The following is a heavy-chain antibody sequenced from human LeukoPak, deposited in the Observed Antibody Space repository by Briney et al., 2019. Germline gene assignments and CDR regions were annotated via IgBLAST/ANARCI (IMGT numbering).Heavy chain of an antibody. CDR1: GGSISSGGYY. D-gene: IGHD5-18*01. CDR3: ARLVIGGYSYGYAYFDY. CDR2: IYYSGST. J-gene: IGHJ4*02. Sequence: SQTLSLTCTVSGGSISSGGYYWSWIRQHPGKGLEWIGYIYYSGSTNYNPSLKSRVTISVDTSKNQFSLKLSSVTAADTAVYYCARLVIGGYSYGYAYFDYWGQGTLVTVSS. V-gene: IGHV4-31*03.